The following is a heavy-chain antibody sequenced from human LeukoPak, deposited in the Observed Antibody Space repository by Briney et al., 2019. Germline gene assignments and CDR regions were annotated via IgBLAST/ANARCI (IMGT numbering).Heavy chain of an antibody. D-gene: IGHD5-18*01. CDR2: IKQDGSEK. Sequence: GGSLRLSCAASGFTFSSYWMTWIRQAPGKGLEWVANIKQDGSEKYYVDSVKGRFTISRDNAKNSLYLQMNGLRAEDTAVYYCARDTGGGYSCYDCWGQGTLVTVSS. V-gene: IGHV3-7*01. CDR1: GFTFSSYW. J-gene: IGHJ4*02. CDR3: ARDTGGGYSCYDC.